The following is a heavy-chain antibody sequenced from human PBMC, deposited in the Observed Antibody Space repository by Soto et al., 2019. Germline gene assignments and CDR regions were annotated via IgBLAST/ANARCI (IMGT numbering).Heavy chain of an antibody. CDR1: GYTFTGYY. J-gene: IGHJ6*02. D-gene: IGHD3-3*01. Sequence: GASVKVSCKASGYTFTGYYMHWVRQAPGQGLEWMGWINPNSGGTNYAQKFQGRVTMTRDTSISTAYMELSRLRSDDTAVYYCARSTFWSGYYAGQYYCYYGMDVWGQGTTVTVSS. V-gene: IGHV1-2*02. CDR2: INPNSGGT. CDR3: ARSTFWSGYYAGQYYCYYGMDV.